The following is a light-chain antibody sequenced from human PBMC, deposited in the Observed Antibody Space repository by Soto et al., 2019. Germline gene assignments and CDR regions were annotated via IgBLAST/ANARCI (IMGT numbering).Light chain of an antibody. CDR3: QQYDSYPLT. CDR2: KAS. Sequence: DIPMTQSPSTLSASVGDRVTITCRASQSISSWLAWYQQKPGKAPNLLIYKASTLQSGVPSRFSGSGSGTEFTLTISSLQPDDFATFYCQQYDSYPLTFGPGTKVDIK. V-gene: IGKV1-5*03. J-gene: IGKJ3*01. CDR1: QSISSW.